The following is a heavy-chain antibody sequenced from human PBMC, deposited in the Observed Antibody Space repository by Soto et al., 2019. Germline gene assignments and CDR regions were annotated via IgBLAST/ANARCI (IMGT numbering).Heavy chain of an antibody. D-gene: IGHD6-19*01. CDR2: IIPIFGTA. Sequence: SVKVSCKASGGTFSSYAISWVRQAPGQGLEWMGGIIPIFGTANYAQKFQGRVTITADESTSTAYMELSSLRSEDTAVYYCARNDVRHGWYDYWGQGXLVTVSS. V-gene: IGHV1-69*13. J-gene: IGHJ4*02. CDR1: GGTFSSYA. CDR3: ARNDVRHGWYDY.